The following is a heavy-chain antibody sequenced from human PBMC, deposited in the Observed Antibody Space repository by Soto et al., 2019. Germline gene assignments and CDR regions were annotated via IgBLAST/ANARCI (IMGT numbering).Heavy chain of an antibody. J-gene: IGHJ4*02. CDR3: AKDQGSSWYEIDY. V-gene: IGHV3-23*01. D-gene: IGHD6-13*01. Sequence: EVQLLESGGGLVQPGGSLRLYWAASGFTFSNYAVTWVRQAPGKGLEWVSTISGSGGSTYYADSVKGRITITRDNSKNTLYLQMNSLRAEDTAVYYCAKDQGSSWYEIDYWGQGTLVTVSS. CDR1: GFTFSNYA. CDR2: ISGSGGST.